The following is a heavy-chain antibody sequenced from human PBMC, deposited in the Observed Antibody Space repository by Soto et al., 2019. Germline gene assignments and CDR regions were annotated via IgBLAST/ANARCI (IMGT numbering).Heavy chain of an antibody. CDR1: GGSISSGGYY. Sequence: SQTLSPTGTVSGGSISSGGYYWSWIRQHPGKGLEWIGYIYYSGSTYYNPSLKSRVTISVDTSKNQFSLKLSSVTAADTAVYYCERAPVVATIYNWFDPWGQGTLVTVSS. D-gene: IGHD5-12*01. J-gene: IGHJ5*02. V-gene: IGHV4-31*03. CDR3: ERAPVVATIYNWFDP. CDR2: IYYSGST.